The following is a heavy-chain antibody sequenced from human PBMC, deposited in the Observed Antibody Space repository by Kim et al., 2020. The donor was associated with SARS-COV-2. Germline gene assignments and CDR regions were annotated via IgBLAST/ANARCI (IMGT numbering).Heavy chain of an antibody. Sequence: AASVKGRCTSSRDNRKNSLYLQMNSLVGEDTAVYYCAKGDIRRYYGMDVGGQGTTVTVSS. CDR3: AKGDIRRYYGMDV. J-gene: IGHJ6*02. V-gene: IGHV3-43D*03. D-gene: IGHD3-10*02.